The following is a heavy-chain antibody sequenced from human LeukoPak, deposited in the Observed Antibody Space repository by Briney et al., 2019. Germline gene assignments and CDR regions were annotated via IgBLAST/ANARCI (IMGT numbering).Heavy chain of an antibody. V-gene: IGHV4-39*01. Sequence: SETLSLTCTASGGSISSSSYYWGWIRQPPGKGLEWIGSIYYSGSTYYNPSLKSRVTISVDTSKNQFSLKLSSVTAADTAVYYCARAGAVAAVGYWGQGTLVTVSS. CDR1: GGSISSSSYY. CDR3: ARAGAVAAVGY. D-gene: IGHD6-19*01. J-gene: IGHJ4*02. CDR2: IYYSGST.